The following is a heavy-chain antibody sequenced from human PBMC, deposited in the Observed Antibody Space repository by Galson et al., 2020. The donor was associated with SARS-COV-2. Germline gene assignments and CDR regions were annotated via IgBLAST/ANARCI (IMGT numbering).Heavy chain of an antibody. CDR1: GGSFSDYS. D-gene: IGHD6-6*01. V-gene: IGHV4-34*01. CDR2: ISHSGST. J-gene: IGHJ3*02. CDR3: ARWAYSSSDAFDI. Sequence: SQTLSLTCGVYGGSFSDYSWTWVRQPPGKGLEWIGEISHSGSTNYSPSLKSRVFMSVDTSKNQFSLKLRSVTAADTAVYYCARWAYSSSDAFDIWGQGTMVTVSS.